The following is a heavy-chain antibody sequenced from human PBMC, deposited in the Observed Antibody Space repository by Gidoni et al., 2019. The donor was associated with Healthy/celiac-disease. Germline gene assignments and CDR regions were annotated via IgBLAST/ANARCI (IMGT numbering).Heavy chain of an antibody. V-gene: IGHV3-30*18. CDR2: ISYDGSNK. J-gene: IGHJ4*02. D-gene: IGHD4-17*01. CDR3: AKDSATVVTLVLLGYFDY. Sequence: LEWVAVISYDGSNKYYADSVKGRFTISRDNSKNTLYLQMNSLRAEDTAVYYCAKDSATVVTLVLLGYFDYWGQGTLVTVSS.